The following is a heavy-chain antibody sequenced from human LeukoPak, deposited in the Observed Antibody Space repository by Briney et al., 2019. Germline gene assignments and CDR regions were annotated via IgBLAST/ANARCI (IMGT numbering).Heavy chain of an antibody. CDR1: GGSFSGYY. Sequence: SETLSLTCAVYGGSFSGYYWSWIRQPPGKGLEWIGEINHSGSTNYNPSLKSRVTISVDPSKHQFSLKLSSVTAADTAVYYCARGRLRWQPYDYWGQGTLVTVSS. D-gene: IGHD4-23*01. CDR2: INHSGST. CDR3: ARGRLRWQPYDY. J-gene: IGHJ4*02. V-gene: IGHV4-34*01.